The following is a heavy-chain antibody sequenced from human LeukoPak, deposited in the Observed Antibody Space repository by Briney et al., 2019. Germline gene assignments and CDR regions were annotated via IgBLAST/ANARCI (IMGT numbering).Heavy chain of an antibody. D-gene: IGHD5-12*01. CDR2: IKQDGNEI. Sequence: GGSLRLSCVAPGFTLSSFWMSWVCQRPQRGLWWVANIKQDGNEIHYEDSVKGRFTVSRDNTKNSRYLQMTSLRAEDTAVYYCARDSKWAATIDAFDVWGQGTVVTVCS. CDR1: GFTLSSFW. CDR3: ARDSKWAATIDAFDV. V-gene: IGHV3-7*01. J-gene: IGHJ3*01.